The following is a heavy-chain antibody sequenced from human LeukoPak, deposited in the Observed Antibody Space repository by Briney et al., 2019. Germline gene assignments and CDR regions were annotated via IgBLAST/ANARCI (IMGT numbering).Heavy chain of an antibody. CDR3: ARHPPSRGYDLTHFDY. J-gene: IGHJ4*02. CDR1: GGSISSSSYY. Sequence: SETLSLTCTVSGGSISSSSYYWGWIRQPPGKGLEWIGGIYYSGSTYYNPSLKSRVTISVDTSKNQFSLKLSSVTAADTAVYYCARHPPSRGYDLTHFDYWGQGTLVTVSS. CDR2: IYYSGST. D-gene: IGHD5-12*01. V-gene: IGHV4-39*01.